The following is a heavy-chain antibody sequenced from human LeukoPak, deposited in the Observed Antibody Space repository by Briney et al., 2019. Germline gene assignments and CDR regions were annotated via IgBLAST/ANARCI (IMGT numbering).Heavy chain of an antibody. D-gene: IGHD3-22*01. Sequence: ASVKVPCKASGYSFTGYYIHWVRQAPAQGLEWVGWINPNSGATNYAQKFQDRVTMTRDTSISTAYMELSRLRSDDTAVYLCARDQNYFDTTTYYGIDYWGQGTLVTLSS. CDR3: ARDQNYFDTTTYYGIDY. J-gene: IGHJ4*02. CDR2: INPNSGAT. CDR1: GYSFTGYY. V-gene: IGHV1-2*02.